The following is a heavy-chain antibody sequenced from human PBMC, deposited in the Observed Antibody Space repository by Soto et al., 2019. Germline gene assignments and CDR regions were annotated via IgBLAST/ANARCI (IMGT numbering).Heavy chain of an antibody. CDR1: GGSISSGGYY. D-gene: IGHD5-18*01. J-gene: IGHJ3*02. V-gene: IGHV4-31*03. CDR2: IYYSGST. Sequence: SETLSLTCTVSGGSISSGGYYWSWIRQHPGKGLEWIGYIYYSGSTYYNPSLKSRVTISVDTSKNQFSLKLSSVTAADTAVYYCARARGYSWAVFDIWGQGTMVTVSS. CDR3: ARARGYSWAVFDI.